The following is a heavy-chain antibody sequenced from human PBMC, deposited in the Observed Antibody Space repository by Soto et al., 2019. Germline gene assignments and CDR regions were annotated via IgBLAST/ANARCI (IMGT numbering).Heavy chain of an antibody. CDR2: ISYDGSNK. CDR3: ANAPVSPYYYGMDV. J-gene: IGHJ6*01. Sequence: SLMLSCAASGFTFSSYCMRWVRQAPGKGLEWVAVISYDGSNKYYADSVKCRFTISRDNSKNTLYLQMNSLRAEDTAVYYCANAPVSPYYYGMDVWGQGTPVTVSS. V-gene: IGHV3-30*18. D-gene: IGHD2-8*01. CDR1: GFTFSSYC.